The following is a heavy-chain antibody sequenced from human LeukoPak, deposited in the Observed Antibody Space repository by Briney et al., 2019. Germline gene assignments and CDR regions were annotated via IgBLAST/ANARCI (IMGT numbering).Heavy chain of an antibody. CDR2: IYSGGST. CDR1: GFTVRSNY. J-gene: IGHJ4*02. D-gene: IGHD3-22*01. V-gene: IGHV3-53*01. Sequence: GGSLRLSCAASGFTVRSNYMSWVRQAPGKGLEWVSVIYSGGSTYYADSVKGRFTISRDNSKNTLYLQTNSLRAEDTAVYYCARDLPHYYDSSGRTDSGNWGQGTLVTVSS. CDR3: ARDLPHYYDSSGRTDSGN.